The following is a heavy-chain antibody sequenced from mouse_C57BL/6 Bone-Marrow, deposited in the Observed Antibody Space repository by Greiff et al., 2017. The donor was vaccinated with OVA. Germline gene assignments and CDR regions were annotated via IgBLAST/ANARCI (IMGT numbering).Heavy chain of an antibody. V-gene: IGHV1-15*01. J-gene: IGHJ1*03. D-gene: IGHD1-1*01. CDR3: TRAITTVVARGWYFDV. CDR1: GYTFTDYE. CDR2: IDPETGGT. Sequence: QVQLKQSGAELVRPGASVTLSCKASGYTFTDYEMHWVKQTPVHGLEWIGAIDPETGGTAYNQKFKGKAILTADKSSSTAYMELRSLTSEDSAVYYCTRAITTVVARGWYFDVWGTGTTVTVSS.